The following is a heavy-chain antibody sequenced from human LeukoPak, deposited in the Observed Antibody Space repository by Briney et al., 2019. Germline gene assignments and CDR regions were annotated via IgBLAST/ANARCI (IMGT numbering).Heavy chain of an antibody. CDR3: ARDRSEQGGFDP. D-gene: IGHD1-26*01. CDR2: IYYSGST. V-gene: IGHV4-30-4*01. J-gene: IGHJ5*02. CDR1: GGSISSGDYY. Sequence: SQTLSLTCTVSGGSISSGDYYWSWIRQPPGKGLERIGYIYYSGSTYYNPSLKSRVTISVDTSKNQFSLKLSSVTAADTAVYYCARDRSEQGGFDPWGQGTLVTVSS.